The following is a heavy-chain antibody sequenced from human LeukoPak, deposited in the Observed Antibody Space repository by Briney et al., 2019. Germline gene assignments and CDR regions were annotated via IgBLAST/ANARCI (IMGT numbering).Heavy chain of an antibody. Sequence: GGSLRLSCAASGFTFSDLYMSWIRQAPGKGLEWVSYISSSSTYTNYADSVKGRFTIPRDNAKNSLYLQMDSLGAEDTAVYYCARHLGLSSWYDYFDYWGQGTLVTVSS. J-gene: IGHJ4*02. V-gene: IGHV3-11*06. CDR2: ISSSSTYT. CDR1: GFTFSDLY. CDR3: ARHLGLSSWYDYFDY. D-gene: IGHD6-13*01.